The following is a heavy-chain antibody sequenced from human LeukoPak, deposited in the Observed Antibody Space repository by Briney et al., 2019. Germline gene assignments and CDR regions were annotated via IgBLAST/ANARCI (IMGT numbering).Heavy chain of an antibody. CDR3: ARSARDGYNEHYGAFDI. J-gene: IGHJ3*02. CDR2: IYYSGST. CDR1: GGSISSYY. D-gene: IGHD5-24*01. Sequence: SETLSLTCTVSGGSISSYYWSWIRQPPGKGLEWIGDIYYSGSTNYTPSLKSRVTISVDTPKNQYSLKLSSVTAADTPVYYCARSARDGYNEHYGAFDIWGQGTMVTVSS. V-gene: IGHV4-59*01.